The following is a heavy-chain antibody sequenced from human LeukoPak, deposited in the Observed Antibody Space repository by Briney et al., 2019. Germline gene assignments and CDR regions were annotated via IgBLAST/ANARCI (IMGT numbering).Heavy chain of an antibody. CDR1: GGSISSYY. D-gene: IGHD1-26*01. Sequence: PSETLSLTCTVSGGSISSYYWSWIRQPAGKGLEWIGRIYTSGSTNYNPSLKSRVTMSVDTSKNQFSLKLSSVTAADTAVYYCARDRSYSGSYYFDYWGQGTLVTVSS. V-gene: IGHV4-4*07. J-gene: IGHJ4*02. CDR2: IYTSGST. CDR3: ARDRSYSGSYYFDY.